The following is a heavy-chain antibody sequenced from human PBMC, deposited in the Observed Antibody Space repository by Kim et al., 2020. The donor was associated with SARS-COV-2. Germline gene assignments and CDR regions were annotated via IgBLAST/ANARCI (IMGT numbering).Heavy chain of an antibody. V-gene: IGHV3-74*01. Sequence: GGSLRLSCAASGFTFSSYWMHWVRQAPGKGLVWVSRINSDGSSTSYADSVKGRFTISRDNAKNTLYLQMNSLRAEDTAVYYCGRAGTLGSSWRSDYFDYWGEGALVTLSS. CDR3: GRAGTLGSSWRSDYFDY. D-gene: IGHD6-13*01. J-gene: IGHJ4*02. CDR1: GFTFSSYW. CDR2: INSDGSST.